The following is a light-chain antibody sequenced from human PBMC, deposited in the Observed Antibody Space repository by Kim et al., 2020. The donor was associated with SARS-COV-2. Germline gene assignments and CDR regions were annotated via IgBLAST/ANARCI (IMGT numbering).Light chain of an antibody. J-gene: IGKJ2*01. CDR3: QQSYSTPHT. V-gene: IGKV1-39*01. Sequence: DIQMTQSPSSLSPSIGDRVTIACRASQNISNHLNWYQQKAGKAPSLLIYAASHVHRGVASRFIGSGAGTDFTLTINILQPEDFAIYYCQQSYSTPHTFGPGTKLEIK. CDR1: QNISNH. CDR2: AAS.